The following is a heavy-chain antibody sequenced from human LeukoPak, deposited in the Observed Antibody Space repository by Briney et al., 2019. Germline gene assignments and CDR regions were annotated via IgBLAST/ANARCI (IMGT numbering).Heavy chain of an antibody. Sequence: GASVKVSCRASGYTFTAHYIHWVRQAPGQGLELMGWIDPNSGGTNYAQKFLGSVTMTGDTSINTAFMELSRLRSDDTAIYYCARGRGTTMVRGVITNYFDLWGRGSLVTVSS. CDR2: IDPNSGGT. CDR3: ARGRGTTMVRGVITNYFDL. V-gene: IGHV1-2*02. D-gene: IGHD3-10*01. J-gene: IGHJ2*01. CDR1: GYTFTAHY.